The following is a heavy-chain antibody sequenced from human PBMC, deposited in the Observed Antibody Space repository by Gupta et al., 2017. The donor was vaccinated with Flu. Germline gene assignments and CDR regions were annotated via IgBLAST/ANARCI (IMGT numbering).Heavy chain of an antibody. CDR2: IYYSGST. V-gene: IGHV4-39*01. CDR3: ARSEXRXCTSGIXYTSLESVGWFDP. J-gene: IGHJ5*02. Sequence: PPGKGLEWIGTIYYSGSTYYNPSLTSRVIISVDTAKNQVSLQLSSVTAADTAVYYCARSEXRXCTSGIXYTSLESVGWFDPWGQGTLVTVSS. D-gene: IGHD2-8*01.